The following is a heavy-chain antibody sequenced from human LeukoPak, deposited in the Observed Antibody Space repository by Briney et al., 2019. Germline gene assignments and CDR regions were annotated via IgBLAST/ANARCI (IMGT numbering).Heavy chain of an antibody. Sequence: ASETLSLTCTVSSGSISSYYWSWIRQPPGKGLEWIGYIYYSGSTNYNPSLKSRVTISVDTSKNQFSLKLSSVTAADTAVYYCAMSITMGELSLLALDYWGQGTLVTVSS. J-gene: IGHJ4*02. CDR2: IYYSGST. D-gene: IGHD3-16*02. CDR3: AMSITMGELSLLALDY. CDR1: SGSISSYY. V-gene: IGHV4-59*01.